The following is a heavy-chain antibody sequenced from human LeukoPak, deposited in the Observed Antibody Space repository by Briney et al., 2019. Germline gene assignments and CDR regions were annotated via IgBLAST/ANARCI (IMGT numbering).Heavy chain of an antibody. Sequence: ASVKVSCKASGYTFTGYYMRWVRQAPGQGLELMGWINPNSGGTNYAQKFQGRVTMTRDTSISTAYMELSRLRSDDTAVYYCARDEWLRFSVALDYYYYYGMDVWGQGTTVTVSS. CDR1: GYTFTGYY. D-gene: IGHD5-12*01. CDR3: ARDEWLRFSVALDYYYYYGMDV. J-gene: IGHJ6*02. CDR2: INPNSGGT. V-gene: IGHV1-2*02.